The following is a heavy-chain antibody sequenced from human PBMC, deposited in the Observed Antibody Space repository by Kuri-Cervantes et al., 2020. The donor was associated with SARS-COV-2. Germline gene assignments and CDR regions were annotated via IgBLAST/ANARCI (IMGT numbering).Heavy chain of an antibody. CDR2: FDPEDGET. J-gene: IGHJ4*02. CDR1: GYTLTELS. D-gene: IGHD3-22*01. CDR3: ATGPDSSGYSEYPNTNFDY. Sequence: ASVKVSCKVSGYTLTELSMHWVRQAPGKGLEWMGGFDPEDGETIYAQKFQGRVTMTEDTSTDTAYMELSSLRSEDTAVYYCATGPDSSGYSEYPNTNFDYWGQGTLVTVSS. V-gene: IGHV1-24*01.